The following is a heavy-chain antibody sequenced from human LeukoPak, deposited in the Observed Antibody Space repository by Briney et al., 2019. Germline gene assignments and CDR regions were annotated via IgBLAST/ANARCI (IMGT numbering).Heavy chain of an antibody. D-gene: IGHD3-10*01. Sequence: GGSLRLSCAASGFTFDDYTMHWVRQAPGKGLEWVSLISWNGVSTYYADSVKGRFTISRDNSENSLYLQMHSLRTEDTALYYCAKERGISGYFDYWGQGTLVTVSS. CDR1: GFTFDDYT. V-gene: IGHV3-43*01. J-gene: IGHJ4*02. CDR3: AKERGISGYFDY. CDR2: ISWNGVST.